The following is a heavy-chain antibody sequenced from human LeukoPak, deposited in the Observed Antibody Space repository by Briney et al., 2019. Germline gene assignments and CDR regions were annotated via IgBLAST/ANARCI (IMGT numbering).Heavy chain of an antibody. J-gene: IGHJ4*02. CDR1: GFIFSSYA. Sequence: GGSLRLSCAASGFIFSSYAMSWARQAPGKGLEWVSGISGSGGSTYYADSVKGRFTISRDKSKNTLYLQMNSLRAEDTAVYYCAKERGNGYNYNFDYWGQGTLVTVSP. CDR2: ISGSGGST. V-gene: IGHV3-23*01. D-gene: IGHD5-24*01. CDR3: AKERGNGYNYNFDY.